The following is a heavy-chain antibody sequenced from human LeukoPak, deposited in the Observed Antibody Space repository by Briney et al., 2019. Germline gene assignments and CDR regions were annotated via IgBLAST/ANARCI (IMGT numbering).Heavy chain of an antibody. CDR2: ISSSSSYI. D-gene: IGHD3-3*01. Sequence: PGGSLRLSCAASGFTFSSYSMNWVRQAPGKGLEWVSSISSSSSYIYYADSVKGRFTISRDNAKNSLYLQMNSLRAEDTAMYYCARGAYHDFWSGYFNPRWFDPWGQGTLVTVSS. CDR1: GFTFSSYS. CDR3: ARGAYHDFWSGYFNPRWFDP. J-gene: IGHJ5*02. V-gene: IGHV3-21*01.